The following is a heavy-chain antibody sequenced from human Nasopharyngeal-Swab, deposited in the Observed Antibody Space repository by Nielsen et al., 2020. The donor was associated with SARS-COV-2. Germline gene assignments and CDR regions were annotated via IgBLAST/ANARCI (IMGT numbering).Heavy chain of an antibody. V-gene: IGHV3-9*01. J-gene: IGHJ6*02. Sequence: SLKISCAASGFTFDDYAMHWVRQAPGKGLEWVSGISWNSGSIGYADSVKGRFTISRGNAKNSLYLQMNSLRAEDTALYYCAKDTMDTAMVMDVWGQGTTVTVSS. CDR1: GFTFDDYA. CDR2: ISWNSGSI. CDR3: AKDTMDTAMVMDV. D-gene: IGHD5-18*01.